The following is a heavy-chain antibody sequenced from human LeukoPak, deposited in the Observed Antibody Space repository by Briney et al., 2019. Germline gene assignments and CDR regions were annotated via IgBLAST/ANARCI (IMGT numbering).Heavy chain of an antibody. CDR3: ARGGLDV. Sequence: GGSLGLSCAASGFNFNIYDMHWLRQTTGKGLEWVSGIGSAGDPHYQGSVQGRFTISRENAKNSLNLQMNSLRAGDTAVYYCARGGLDVWGQGTTVTVSS. CDR2: IGSAGDP. J-gene: IGHJ6*02. CDR1: GFNFNIYD. V-gene: IGHV3-13*05.